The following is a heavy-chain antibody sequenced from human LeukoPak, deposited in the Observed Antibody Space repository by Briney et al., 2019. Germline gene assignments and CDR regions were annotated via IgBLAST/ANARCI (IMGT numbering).Heavy chain of an antibody. CDR1: GFTFSSYG. D-gene: IGHD3-16*01. CDR3: AKDPLNPWDNWFDP. CDR2: IRYDGSNK. Sequence: GGSLRLSCAASGFTFSSYGMHWVRQAPGKGLEWVAFIRYDGSNKYYADSVKGRFTISRDNSKNTLYLQMNSLRAEDTAVYYCAKDPLNPWDNWFDPWGQGTLVTVSS. V-gene: IGHV3-30*02. J-gene: IGHJ5*02.